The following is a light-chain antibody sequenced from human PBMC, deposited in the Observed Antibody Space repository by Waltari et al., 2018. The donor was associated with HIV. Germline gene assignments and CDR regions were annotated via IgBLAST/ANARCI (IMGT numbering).Light chain of an antibody. CDR2: EVN. CDR1: SSDIGDSKY. Sequence: QSALTQPPSASGSPGTSSDIGDSKYVSWSQQHPGTAPKVIIFEVNKRPSGVPDRFSGSKSGNTASLTVSRLQGEDEADYFCSSYAGNNNWVFGGGTKVTVL. CDR3: SSYAGNNNWV. V-gene: IGLV2-8*01. J-gene: IGLJ3*02.